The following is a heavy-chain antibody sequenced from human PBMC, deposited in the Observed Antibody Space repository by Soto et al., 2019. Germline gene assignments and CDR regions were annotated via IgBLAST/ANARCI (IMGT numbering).Heavy chain of an antibody. J-gene: IGHJ4*02. Sequence: QVQLVESGGGVVQPGRSLRLSCAASGFTFSSYAMHWVRQAPGKGLEWVAVISYDGKVKYYADSVKGRFTFSRDNSKNTLSLQLNSLRADDTAVYYWASGIAPLSEYYFDYWGQGTLVTVSS. CDR2: ISYDGKVK. V-gene: IGHV3-30*04. CDR3: ASGIAPLSEYYFDY. CDR1: GFTFSSYA. D-gene: IGHD6-13*01.